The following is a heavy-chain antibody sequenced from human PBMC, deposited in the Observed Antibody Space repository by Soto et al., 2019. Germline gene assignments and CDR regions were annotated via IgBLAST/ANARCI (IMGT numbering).Heavy chain of an antibody. J-gene: IGHJ6*02. Sequence: SETLSLTCTVSGGSISSSSYYWGWIRQPPGKGLEWIGSIYYSGSTYYNPSLKSRVTISVDTSKNQFSLKLSSVTAADTAVYYCARGRDHYYYYYGMDVWGQGTTVTVSS. CDR3: ARGRDHYYYYYGMDV. CDR1: GGSISSSSYY. D-gene: IGHD2-15*01. V-gene: IGHV4-39*01. CDR2: IYYSGST.